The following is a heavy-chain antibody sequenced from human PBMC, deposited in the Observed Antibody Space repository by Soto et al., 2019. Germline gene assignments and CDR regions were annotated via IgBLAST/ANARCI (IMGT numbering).Heavy chain of an antibody. CDR1: GFTFDDYA. CDR2: ISWNSGSI. D-gene: IGHD6-19*01. Sequence: EVQLVESGGGLVQPGRSLRLSCAASGFTFDDYAMHWVRQAPGKGLEWVSGISWNSGSIGYADSVKGRFTISRDNAKKSLYLQMNSLRAEDTALYYCAKDRVAVAADYYYGMDVWGQGTTVTVSS. V-gene: IGHV3-9*01. CDR3: AKDRVAVAADYYYGMDV. J-gene: IGHJ6*02.